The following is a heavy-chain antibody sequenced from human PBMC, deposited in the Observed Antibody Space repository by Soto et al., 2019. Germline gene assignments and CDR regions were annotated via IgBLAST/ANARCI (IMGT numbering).Heavy chain of an antibody. CDR1: GGSISSGDYY. Sequence: SETLSLTCTVSGGSISSGDYYWSWVRQPPGKGLEWIGEIYHSGSTNYNPSLKSRVTISVDKSKNQFSLKLSSVTAADTAVYYCARGQVYYDSSGYEFDYWGQGTLVTVSS. J-gene: IGHJ4*02. CDR2: IYHSGST. D-gene: IGHD3-22*01. CDR3: ARGQVYYDSSGYEFDY. V-gene: IGHV4-4*02.